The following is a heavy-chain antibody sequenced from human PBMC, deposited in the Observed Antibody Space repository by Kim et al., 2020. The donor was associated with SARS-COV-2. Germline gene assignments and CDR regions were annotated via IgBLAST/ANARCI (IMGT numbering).Heavy chain of an antibody. CDR2: FDPEDGET. J-gene: IGHJ6*02. CDR1: GYTLTELS. CDR3: ATSEYSSSWYSYYYYGMDV. V-gene: IGHV1-24*01. Sequence: ASVKVSCKVFGYTLTELSMHWVRQAPGKGLEWMGGFDPEDGETIYAQKFQGRVTMTEDTSTDTAYMELSSLRSEDTAVYYCATSEYSSSWYSYYYYGMDVWGQGTTVTVSS. D-gene: IGHD6-13*01.